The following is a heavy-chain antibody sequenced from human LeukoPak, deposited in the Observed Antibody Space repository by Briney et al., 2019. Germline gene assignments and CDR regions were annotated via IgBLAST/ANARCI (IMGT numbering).Heavy chain of an antibody. CDR1: GDSVSSNSAA. Sequence: SQTLSLTCAISGDSVSSNSAAWNWIRQSPSRGLEWLGRTYYRSKWYNDYAVSVKSRITINPDTSKNQFSLQLNSVTPEDTAVYYCAREFKGYYGSDPRGGVRFDYWGQGTLVTVSS. CDR3: AREFKGYYGSDPRGGVRFDY. J-gene: IGHJ4*02. D-gene: IGHD3-10*01. V-gene: IGHV6-1*01. CDR2: TYYRSKWYN.